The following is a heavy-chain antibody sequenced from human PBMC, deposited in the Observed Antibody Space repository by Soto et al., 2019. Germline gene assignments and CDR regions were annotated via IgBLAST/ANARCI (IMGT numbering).Heavy chain of an antibody. CDR1: GFSFSISP. Sequence: EGSLRLSCAASGFSFSISPMHWVRQAPGKGPEWVALISYDGTNKFYADSVKGRFTISRDNSKSTLYLQVDSLRPEDAAVYYCARDPKTSGGQHWAFNYFDSWGQGTLVTVSS. CDR3: ARDPKTSGGQHWAFNYFDS. V-gene: IGHV3-30-3*01. CDR2: ISYDGTNK. J-gene: IGHJ4*02. D-gene: IGHD7-27*01.